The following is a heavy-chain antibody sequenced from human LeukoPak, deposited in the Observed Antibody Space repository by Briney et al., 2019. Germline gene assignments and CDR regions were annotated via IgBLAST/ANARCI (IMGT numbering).Heavy chain of an antibody. Sequence: GGSLRLSCAASGFTVTAHYMSWVRQAPGKGLEWVSVIYSGGSTEHADSVKGRFTISRDDSKNTLYLQMNSLRHEDTAVYYCAKDLGTSWGQGTLVTVSS. D-gene: IGHD2-2*01. V-gene: IGHV3-66*02. CDR1: GFTVTAHY. CDR2: IYSGGST. J-gene: IGHJ4*02. CDR3: AKDLGTS.